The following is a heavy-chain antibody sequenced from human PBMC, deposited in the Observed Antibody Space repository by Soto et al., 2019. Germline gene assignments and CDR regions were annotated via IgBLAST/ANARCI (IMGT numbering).Heavy chain of an antibody. J-gene: IGHJ4*02. CDR1: GFTLSSYE. D-gene: IGHD1-26*01. CDR3: AREGGCYHFDF. Sequence: EVQLVESGGGLVQPGGSLRLSCAASGFTLSSYEMNWVRQAPGKGLEWVSYISGSGDTIYHADSVKGRFTISRDNTKNSLYLQMSSLGAEDTAVYYWAREGGCYHFDFWGQGTLVTVSS. CDR2: ISGSGDTI. V-gene: IGHV3-48*03.